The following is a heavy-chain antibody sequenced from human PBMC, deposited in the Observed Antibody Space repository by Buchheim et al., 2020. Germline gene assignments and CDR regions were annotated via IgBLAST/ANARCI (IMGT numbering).Heavy chain of an antibody. D-gene: IGHD4-17*01. V-gene: IGHV4-34*01. CDR3: ATPYGDPLVHWYFDL. CDR2: INHSGST. Sequence: QVQLQQWGAGLLKPSETLSLTCAVYGGSFSGYYWSWIRQPPGKGLEWIGEINHSGSTNYNPSFNRRVTISVDTSKNQFSLKLSSVTAADTAVYYCATPYGDPLVHWYFDLWGRGTL. J-gene: IGHJ2*01. CDR1: GGSFSGYY.